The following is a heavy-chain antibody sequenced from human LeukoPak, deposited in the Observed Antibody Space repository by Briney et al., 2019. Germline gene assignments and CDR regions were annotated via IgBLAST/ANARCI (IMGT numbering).Heavy chain of an antibody. CDR1: GFTXSNYY. D-gene: IGHD3-9*01. Sequence: SLRLSXGASGFTXSNYYMSWLRQARGKGVEWVSYISSSGSTIYYADCVKGRFTISRDNAKNSLYLQMNSLRAEDTAVYYCARGRVTYYDILPGHYFDYRGQGTLVTVSS. J-gene: IGHJ4*02. CDR3: ARGRVTYYDILPGHYFDY. CDR2: ISSSGSTI. V-gene: IGHV3-11*01.